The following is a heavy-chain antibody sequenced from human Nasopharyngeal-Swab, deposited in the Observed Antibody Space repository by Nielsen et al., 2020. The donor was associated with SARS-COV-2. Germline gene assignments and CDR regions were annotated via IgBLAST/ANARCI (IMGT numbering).Heavy chain of an antibody. CDR2: ISSSSSYM. CDR3: VRDRLNGGGMDV. J-gene: IGHJ6*02. CDR1: GFTFSIYS. V-gene: IGHV3-21*01. D-gene: IGHD3-9*01. Sequence: GGSLRLSCAASGFTFSIYSMNWVRQAPGKGLEWVSSISSSSSYMYYADSVKGRFTISRDNAKNSVYLQMNSLRAEDTAVYYCVRDRLNGGGMDVWGQGTTVTVSS.